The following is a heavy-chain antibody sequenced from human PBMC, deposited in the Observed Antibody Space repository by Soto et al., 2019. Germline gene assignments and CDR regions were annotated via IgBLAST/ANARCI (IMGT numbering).Heavy chain of an antibody. D-gene: IGHD2-15*01. Sequence: SVKVSCKASGGTFSSYAISWVRQAPGQGLEWMGGIIPIFGTANYAQKFQGRVTITADESTSTAYVELSSLRSEDTAVYYCAFEPSYCSGGSCLFSVEGHYGMDVWGQGTTVTVSS. CDR2: IIPIFGTA. CDR3: AFEPSYCSGGSCLFSVEGHYGMDV. V-gene: IGHV1-69*13. J-gene: IGHJ6*02. CDR1: GGTFSSYA.